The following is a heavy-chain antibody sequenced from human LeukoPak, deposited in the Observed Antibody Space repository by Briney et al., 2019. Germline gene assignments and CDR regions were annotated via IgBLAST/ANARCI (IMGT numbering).Heavy chain of an antibody. V-gene: IGHV1-2*02. D-gene: IGHD2-8*02. CDR1: GYTFNAYY. CDR2: INPNSGDT. CDR3: AILRLSTGLWWFFDL. Sequence: GASVKVSCKASGYTFNAYYLHWVRQEPGQGLEWMGWINPNSGDTKYAQKFQGRVTMTGDTSISTAYMELSRLRFDDTAVYYCAILRLSTGLWWFFDLWGRGTLVTVSS. J-gene: IGHJ2*01.